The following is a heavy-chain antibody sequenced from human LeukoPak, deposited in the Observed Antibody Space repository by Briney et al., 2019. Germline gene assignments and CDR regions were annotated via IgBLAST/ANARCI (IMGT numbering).Heavy chain of an antibody. CDR2: IKQDGSEK. V-gene: IGHV3-7*01. D-gene: IGHD6-6*01. CDR1: GFTFSSYW. J-gene: IGHJ4*02. Sequence: GGSLRLSCAASGFTFSSYWMSWVRQAPGKGLEWVANIKQDGSEKYYVDSVKGRFTTSRDSAKNSLYLQMNSLRAEDTAVYYCARDRPSSSLSYWGQGTLVTVSS. CDR3: ARDRPSSSLSY.